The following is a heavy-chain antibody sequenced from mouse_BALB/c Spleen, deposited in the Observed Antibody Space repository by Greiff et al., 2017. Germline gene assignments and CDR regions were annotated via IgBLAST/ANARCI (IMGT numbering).Heavy chain of an antibody. CDR2: IDTSDSYT. J-gene: IGHJ3*01. Sequence: VQLQQSGAELVMPGASVKMSCKASGYTFTDYWMHWVKQRPGQGLEWIGAIDTSDSYTSYNQKFKGKATLTVDESSSTAYMQLSSLTSEDSAVYYCAREGGGYGSSSWFAYWGQGTLVTVSA. D-gene: IGHD1-1*01. V-gene: IGHV1-69*01. CDR1: GYTFTDYW. CDR3: AREGGGYGSSSWFAY.